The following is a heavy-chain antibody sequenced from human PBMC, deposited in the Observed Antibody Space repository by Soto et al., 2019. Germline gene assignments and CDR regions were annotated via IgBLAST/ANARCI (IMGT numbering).Heavy chain of an antibody. D-gene: IGHD3-22*01. Sequence: SETLSLTCAVYGGSFSGYYWSWIRQPPGKGLEWIGEINHSGSTNYNPSLKSRVTISVDTSKNQFSLKLSSVTAADTAVYYCARGPTYDSSGSHFGYWGQGTLVTVSS. CDR1: GGSFSGYY. J-gene: IGHJ4*02. V-gene: IGHV4-34*01. CDR2: INHSGST. CDR3: ARGPTYDSSGSHFGY.